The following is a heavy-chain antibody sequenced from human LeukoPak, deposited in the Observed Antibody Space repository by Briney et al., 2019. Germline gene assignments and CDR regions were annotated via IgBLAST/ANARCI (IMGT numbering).Heavy chain of an antibody. D-gene: IGHD2-21*02. J-gene: IGHJ4*02. Sequence: SETLSLTCTVSGGSISSYYWRWIRQPPGKGLEWIGYIYYSGSTNYNPSLKSRVTISVDTSKNQFSLKLSSVTAADTAVYYCAHSFGDSFDYWGQGTLVTVPS. CDR3: AHSFGDSFDY. CDR1: GGSISSYY. CDR2: IYYSGST. V-gene: IGHV4-59*08.